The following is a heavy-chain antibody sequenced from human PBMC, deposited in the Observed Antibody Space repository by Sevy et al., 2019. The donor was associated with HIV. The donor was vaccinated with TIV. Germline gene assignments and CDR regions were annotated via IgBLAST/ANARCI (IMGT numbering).Heavy chain of an antibody. CDR3: AKEGRRSGYYNF. J-gene: IGHJ4*02. CDR1: GFTFSSYA. CDR2: ISGRGGST. Sequence: GGSLRLSCAASGFTFSSYAMSWVRQAPGKGLEWVSAISGRGGSTYYENSVKGRFNITRDNSKNTLYLQMNSLRAEDTAVYDCAKEGRRSGYYNFRGQGTLVTVSS. V-gene: IGHV3-23*01. D-gene: IGHD3-3*01.